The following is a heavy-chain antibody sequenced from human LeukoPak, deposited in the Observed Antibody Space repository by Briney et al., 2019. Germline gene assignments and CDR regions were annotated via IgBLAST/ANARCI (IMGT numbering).Heavy chain of an antibody. Sequence: GGSLRLSCTASGFTFGDYAMSWVRQAPGKGLEWVGFIRSKAYGGTTEYAASVKGRFTISRDDSKSIAYLQMNSLKTEDTAVYYCTRGPPGVTVTYFQHWGQGTLVTVSS. V-gene: IGHV3-49*04. J-gene: IGHJ1*01. CDR1: GFTFGDYA. D-gene: IGHD4-11*01. CDR3: TRGPPGVTVTYFQH. CDR2: IRSKAYGGTT.